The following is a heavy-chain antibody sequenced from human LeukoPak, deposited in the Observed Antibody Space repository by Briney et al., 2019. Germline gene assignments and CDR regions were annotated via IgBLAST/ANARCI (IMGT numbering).Heavy chain of an antibody. CDR3: ARDTIEVGSTSLLDAFDI. V-gene: IGHV3-30-3*01. CDR1: GFTFSSYA. D-gene: IGHD2-2*01. CDR2: ISYDGSNK. Sequence: GGSLRLSCAASGFTFSSYAMHWVRQAPGKGLEWVAVISYDGSNKYYADSVKGRFTISRDNSKNTLYLQMNSLRAEDTAVYYCARDTIEVGSTSLLDAFDIWGQGTMVTVSS. J-gene: IGHJ3*02.